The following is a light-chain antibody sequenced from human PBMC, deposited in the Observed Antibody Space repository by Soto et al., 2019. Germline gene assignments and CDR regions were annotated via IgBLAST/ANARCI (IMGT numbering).Light chain of an antibody. Sequence: EIVLTQSPGTLSLSPGERATLSSRASQSVSSTYLAWYQQKPGQAPRFLVYVASNRATGIPDRFSGSGSGTDFTLTISRLEPEDFAVYYCQQYGTSLISFGQGTRLEIK. CDR1: QSVSSTY. J-gene: IGKJ5*01. CDR3: QQYGTSLIS. V-gene: IGKV3-20*01. CDR2: VAS.